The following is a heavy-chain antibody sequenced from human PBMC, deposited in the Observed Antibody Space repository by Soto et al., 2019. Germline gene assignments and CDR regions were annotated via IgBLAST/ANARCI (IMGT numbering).Heavy chain of an antibody. Sequence: EVQLLESGGGLIQPGGSLRLSCAASGFTLGSYAMSWVRQAPGKGLEWVSGISGGGGSTYYADSVKGRFTISRDNSRNTLYLQMNSLRAEDTAVYYCAKAASYDYLDYWGQGTLVTVSS. CDR2: ISGGGGST. V-gene: IGHV3-23*01. J-gene: IGHJ4*02. CDR3: AKAASYDYLDY. D-gene: IGHD3-10*01. CDR1: GFTLGSYA.